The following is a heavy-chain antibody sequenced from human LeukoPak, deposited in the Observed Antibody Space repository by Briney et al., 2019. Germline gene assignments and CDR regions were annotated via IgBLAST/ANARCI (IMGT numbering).Heavy chain of an antibody. CDR3: ANINIGDS. V-gene: IGHV3-74*01. CDR2: INIEGRTT. CDR1: GSTLSRYW. J-gene: IGHJ4*02. Sequence: PGGCLRPSCAAPGSTLSRYWTHWGRQAPGKGLGWVSHINIEGRTTTYADSVEGRFTISRDNARNTLYLQMKSLRAEDTAVYYGANINIGDSCGEGTLVTVSS.